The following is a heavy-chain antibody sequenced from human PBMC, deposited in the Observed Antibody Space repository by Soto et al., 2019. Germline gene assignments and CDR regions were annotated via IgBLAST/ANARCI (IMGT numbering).Heavy chain of an antibody. J-gene: IGHJ4*02. CDR1: GASIRSSTFY. CDR2: IYYDGST. CDR3: ARSHIVPRLFMYPYDY. V-gene: IGHV4-39*01. D-gene: IGHD5-12*01. Sequence: QLQLQESGPGLVKPSETLSLTCTVSGASIRSSTFYWGWIRQPPGKGLESIANIYYDGSTYYNPSLKSRVTISGDTSKNQWSIKLSAVTAADTAVYDCARSHIVPRLFMYPYDYWGQGTLVTVSS.